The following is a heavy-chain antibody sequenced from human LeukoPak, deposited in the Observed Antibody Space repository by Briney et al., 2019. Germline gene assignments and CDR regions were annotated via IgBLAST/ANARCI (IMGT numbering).Heavy chain of an antibody. V-gene: IGHV3-30*02. D-gene: IGHD4-17*01. CDR3: AKIPYGDYVLDYYYYMDV. CDR1: GFAFHNYN. Sequence: GGSLRLSCAASGFAFHNYNMHWVRQTPGKGLEWGAMIRYDGTIKYYAYSVKGRFTVSRDNSKNTLYLQMYSLRAEDTAVYYCAKIPYGDYVLDYYYYMDVWGKGTTVTISS. J-gene: IGHJ6*03. CDR2: IRYDGTIK.